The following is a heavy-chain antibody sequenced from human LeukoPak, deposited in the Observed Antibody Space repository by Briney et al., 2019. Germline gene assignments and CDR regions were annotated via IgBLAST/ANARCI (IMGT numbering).Heavy chain of an antibody. Sequence: PGGSLRLSCAASGFTFDDYGMSWVRQAPGKGLEWVSGINWDGGRTVYADSVKGRFTVSRDNAKNSLYLQMNSLRAEDTAVYYCAREWPRGWGGQVGVFDLWGRGTLVTVSS. CDR3: AREWPRGWGGQVGVFDL. V-gene: IGHV3-20*04. CDR2: INWDGGRT. D-gene: IGHD3-22*01. J-gene: IGHJ2*01. CDR1: GFTFDDYG.